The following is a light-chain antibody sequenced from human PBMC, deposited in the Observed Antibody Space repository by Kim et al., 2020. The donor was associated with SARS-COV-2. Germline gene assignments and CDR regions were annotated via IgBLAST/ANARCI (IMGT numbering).Light chain of an antibody. V-gene: IGKV3-11*02. CDR3: QQRSNWLT. CDR2: DAF. J-gene: IGKJ4*01. Sequence: EIVLTQSPATLSLSPGERATLSCRASHSVNNYLAWYQQKPGQAPRLLIYDAFNRATGIPARFSGSGSGRDYTLTISSLEPEDSAVYYCQQRSNWLTFGGGTKLEI. CDR1: HSVNNY.